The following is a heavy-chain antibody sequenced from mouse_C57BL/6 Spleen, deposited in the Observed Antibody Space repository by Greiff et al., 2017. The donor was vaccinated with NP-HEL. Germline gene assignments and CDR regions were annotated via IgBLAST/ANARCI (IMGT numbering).Heavy chain of an antibody. Sequence: QVQLQQSGAELARPGASVKLSCKASGYTFTSYGISWVKQRTGQGLEWIGEIYPRSGNTYYNEKFKGKATLTADKSSSTAYMELRSLTSEDSAVYLCASPADWGQGTLVTVSA. CDR2: IYPRSGNT. V-gene: IGHV1-81*01. CDR3: ASPAD. J-gene: IGHJ3*01. CDR1: GYTFTSYG.